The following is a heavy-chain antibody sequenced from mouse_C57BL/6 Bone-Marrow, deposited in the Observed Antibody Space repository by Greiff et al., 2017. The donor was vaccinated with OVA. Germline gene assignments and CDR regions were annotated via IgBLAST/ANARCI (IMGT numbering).Heavy chain of an antibody. D-gene: IGHD2-4*01. Sequence: VQLQQPGAELVKPGASVKMSCKASGYTFTSYWLTWVKQRPGQGLEWIGDIYPGSGSTNYNEKFKSKATLTVDTSSSTAYMQLSSLTSEDSAVYYCARTYDYDGDLSMDYWGQGTSVTVSS. CDR3: ARTYDYDGDLSMDY. CDR2: IYPGSGST. CDR1: GYTFTSYW. J-gene: IGHJ4*01. V-gene: IGHV1-55*01.